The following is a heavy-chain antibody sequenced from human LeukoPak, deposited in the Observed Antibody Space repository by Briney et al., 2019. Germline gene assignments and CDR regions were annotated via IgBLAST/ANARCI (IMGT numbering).Heavy chain of an antibody. CDR1: GFAFDDYV. CDR2: INWNGDRT. V-gene: IGHV3-20*04. Sequence: GGSLRLSCAASGFAFDDYVMSWVRQVPGRGLGWVSDINWNGDRTAYADSVKGRFTIYKDKAKNSLYLQMNSVRAEDTALYYCARDPNNYGQLDYWGQGTLVAVSS. J-gene: IGHJ4*02. CDR3: ARDPNNYGQLDY. D-gene: IGHD3-16*01.